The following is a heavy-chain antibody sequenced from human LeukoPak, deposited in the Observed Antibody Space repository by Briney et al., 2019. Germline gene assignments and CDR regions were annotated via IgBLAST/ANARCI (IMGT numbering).Heavy chain of an antibody. V-gene: IGHV4-34*01. D-gene: IGHD2-2*02. Sequence: SETLSLTCAVYGGSFSGFYWHWIRQPPGKGLEWIGEINHSGSTKYNPSLKSRVTISVDTSKNQFSLRLTSVTAADTAVYCCALVVPAAILTDYWGRGTLVTVSS. CDR1: GGSFSGFY. CDR2: INHSGST. J-gene: IGHJ4*02. CDR3: ALVVPAAILTDY.